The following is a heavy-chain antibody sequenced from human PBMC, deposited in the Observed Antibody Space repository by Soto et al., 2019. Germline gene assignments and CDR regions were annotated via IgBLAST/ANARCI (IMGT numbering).Heavy chain of an antibody. CDR2: IFYSGST. CDR1: GGSISNYY. D-gene: IGHD3-10*01. CDR3: ATLPRGH. J-gene: IGHJ4*02. V-gene: IGHV4-59*08. Sequence: SETLSLTCTVSGGSISNYYWSWIRQPPGKGLEWIGYIFYSGSTKYNPSLKSRATISIDTSKNQVSLKLSSVTAEDTAVYYCATLPRGHWGQGTLVTVS.